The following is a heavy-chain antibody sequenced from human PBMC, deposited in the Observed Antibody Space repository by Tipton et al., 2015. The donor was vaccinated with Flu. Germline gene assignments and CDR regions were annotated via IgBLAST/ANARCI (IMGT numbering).Heavy chain of an antibody. CDR2: ITPSGGST. CDR3: ARSQGWAWELMRTHYFDY. V-gene: IGHV1-46*01. CDR1: GYTFTTYH. D-gene: IGHD1-26*01. J-gene: IGHJ4*02. Sequence: QLVQSGAEVKKPGASVKISCKSAGYTFTTYHMHWVRQAPGQGLEWMGIITPSGGSTFYSQKFQGRVTMTRDTSTSTDYMELSSLRSEDTAVYYCARSQGWAWELMRTHYFDYWGQGALVTVSS.